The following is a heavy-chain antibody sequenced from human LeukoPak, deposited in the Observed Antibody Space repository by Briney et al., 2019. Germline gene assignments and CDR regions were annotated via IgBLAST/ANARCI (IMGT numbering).Heavy chain of an antibody. CDR1: GYTFTDYG. CDR2: ISPSHGEI. J-gene: IGHJ4*02. D-gene: IGHD1-26*01. CDR3: ARDSTGYSLVPGLVTTTTLDY. Sequence: GASVKVSCKASGYTFTDYGISWVRQAPGQGLEWMGWISPSHGEIAYAQKFQGRVSMTTDTSTNTAYMEVRSLRSDDTAVFYCARDSTGYSLVPGLVTTTTLDYWGQGTLLTVSS. V-gene: IGHV1-18*01.